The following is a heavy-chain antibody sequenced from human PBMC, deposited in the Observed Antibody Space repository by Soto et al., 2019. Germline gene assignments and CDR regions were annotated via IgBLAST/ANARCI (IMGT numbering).Heavy chain of an antibody. J-gene: IGHJ3*02. CDR2: IIPILGIA. Sequence: GASVKVSCKASGGTFSSYTISWVRQAPGQGLEWMGRIIPILGIANYAQKFQGRVTITADKSTSTAYMELSSLRSEDTAVYYCALYYYDSSGYGANAFDIWGQGTMVTVSS. D-gene: IGHD3-22*01. CDR1: GGTFSSYT. V-gene: IGHV1-69*02. CDR3: ALYYYDSSGYGANAFDI.